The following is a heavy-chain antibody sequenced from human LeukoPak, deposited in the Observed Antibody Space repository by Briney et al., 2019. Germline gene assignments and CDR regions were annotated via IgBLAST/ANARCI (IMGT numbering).Heavy chain of an antibody. CDR1: GFTFSSYW. J-gene: IGHJ4*02. D-gene: IGHD6-19*01. CDR2: IKQDGSEK. V-gene: IGHV3-7*03. CDR3: ARSSRSGWSRLFDY. Sequence: GGSLRLSCAASGFTFSSYWMSWVRQAPGKGLEWVANIKQDGSEKYYVDSVKGRFTISRDNAKNSLYLQMNSLRAEDTAVYYRARSSRSGWSRLFDYWGQGTLVTVSS.